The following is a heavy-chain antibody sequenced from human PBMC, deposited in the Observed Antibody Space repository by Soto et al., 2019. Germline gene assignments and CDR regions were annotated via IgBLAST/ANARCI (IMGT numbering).Heavy chain of an antibody. Sequence: EVQLLESGGTLVQPGGSLRLYCAGSGFTFSDYAMTWVRQAPGKGLEWVSAISGPGGRTYYADSVKGRFTISRDNSEKTLYLQMNSLRPEDTAVYYCSKEGDCGSTSCIPFDFWGQGTLVTVSA. D-gene: IGHD2-2*01. CDR2: ISGPGGRT. J-gene: IGHJ4*02. CDR1: GFTFSDYA. V-gene: IGHV3-23*01. CDR3: SKEGDCGSTSCIPFDF.